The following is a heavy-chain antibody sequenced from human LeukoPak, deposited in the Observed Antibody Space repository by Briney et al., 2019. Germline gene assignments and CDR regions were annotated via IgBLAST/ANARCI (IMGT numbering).Heavy chain of an antibody. CDR2: ISSTGGNT. Sequence: GGSLRLSCAASGFSFSNYGMTWVRQAPGKGLEWVSTISSTGGNTYYADSVKGRFTISRDNSKNTLYLQMNSLRAEDTAVYFCAKDIDSFGLHQLLGFDYWGQGTLVTVSS. CDR1: GFSFSNYG. V-gene: IGHV3-23*01. J-gene: IGHJ4*02. D-gene: IGHD1-26*01. CDR3: AKDIDSFGLHQLLGFDY.